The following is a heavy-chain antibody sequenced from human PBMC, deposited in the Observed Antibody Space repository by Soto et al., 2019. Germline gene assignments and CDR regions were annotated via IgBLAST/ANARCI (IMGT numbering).Heavy chain of an antibody. D-gene: IGHD6-13*01. J-gene: IGHJ4*02. CDR3: AGGEQMGWNQRFDY. CDR2: IYYSGST. CDR1: GGSISSYY. V-gene: IGHV4-59*12. Sequence: QVQLQESGPGLVKPSETLSLTCTVSGGSISSYYWCWIRQPPGKGLEWIGYIYYSGSTNYNPSLKSRATTSVDTPNNQSSLQRSSVPGADTAVYYCAGGEQMGWNQRFDYRGQGTLVTVSS.